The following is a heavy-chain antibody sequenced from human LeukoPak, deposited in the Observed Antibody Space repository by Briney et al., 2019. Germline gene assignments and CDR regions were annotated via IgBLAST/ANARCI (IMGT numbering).Heavy chain of an antibody. D-gene: IGHD3-10*01. CDR2: ITWNSGTI. Sequence: GGSLRLSCAASGFTFDEYSMHWLRQAPGKGLEWVSHITWNSGTISYADFVKGRFTISRDNAKNSLSLQMNSLRAEDTALYYCAKSVSSYGYYFYGVDVWGQGTTVTVSS. CDR3: AKSVSSYGYYFYGVDV. J-gene: IGHJ6*02. CDR1: GFTFDEYS. V-gene: IGHV3-9*01.